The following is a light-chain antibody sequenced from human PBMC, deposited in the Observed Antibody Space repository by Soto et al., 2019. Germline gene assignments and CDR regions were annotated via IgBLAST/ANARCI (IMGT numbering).Light chain of an antibody. Sequence: EIVLTQSPGTLSLSPGERATLSCRASQSVSSSYLAWYQQKPGQAHRLLIYGASSRATGIPDRFSGSGSGTDFTLTISRLEPEDFAVYYCKQYGSSPQTFGPGTKVDIK. J-gene: IGKJ3*01. CDR1: QSVSSSY. V-gene: IGKV3-20*01. CDR2: GAS. CDR3: KQYGSSPQT.